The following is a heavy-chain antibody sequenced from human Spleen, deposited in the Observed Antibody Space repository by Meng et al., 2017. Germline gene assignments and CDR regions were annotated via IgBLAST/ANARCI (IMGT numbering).Heavy chain of an antibody. D-gene: IGHD4-17*01. CDR3: ARGHARTTPTIRPY. J-gene: IGHJ4*02. Sequence: GGSLRLSCAASGFNFRRYVMSWVRQAPGKGLEWVAAISGSGGSTYYADSVKGRLTISRDTSKNTWYLQMNSLRAEDTAVYFCARGHARTTPTIRPYLGQGTLVTVSS. V-gene: IGHV3-23*01. CDR2: ISGSGGST. CDR1: GFNFRRYV.